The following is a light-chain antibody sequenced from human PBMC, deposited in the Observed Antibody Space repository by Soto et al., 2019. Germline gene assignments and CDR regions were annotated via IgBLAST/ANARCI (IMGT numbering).Light chain of an antibody. CDR3: HQYNGWPRT. CDR2: DTA. V-gene: IGKV3-15*01. CDR1: QNISRS. J-gene: IGKJ1*01. Sequence: IGITQSPFTVSVSPGERDTLSCRASQNISRSLAWYQQKPGQGPSLLIDDTATGAGGVPAMFSGSGSGTECTLTITSLQSEDFAVYYCHQYNGWPRTFGQGTKVDI.